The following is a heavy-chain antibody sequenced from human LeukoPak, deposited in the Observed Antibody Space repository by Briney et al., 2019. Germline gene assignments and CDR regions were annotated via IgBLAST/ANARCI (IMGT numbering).Heavy chain of an antibody. J-gene: IGHJ4*02. V-gene: IGHV1-8*01. CDR1: GYTFTSYD. Sequence: GASVKVSCKASGYTFTSYDINWVRQATGQGLEWMGWMNPNSGNTGYAQKFQGRVTMTRNTSISTAYMELSSLRSEGTAVYYCASRRTSSSYYFDYWGQGTLVTVSS. CDR3: ASRRTSSSYYFDY. D-gene: IGHD2-2*01. CDR2: MNPNSGNT.